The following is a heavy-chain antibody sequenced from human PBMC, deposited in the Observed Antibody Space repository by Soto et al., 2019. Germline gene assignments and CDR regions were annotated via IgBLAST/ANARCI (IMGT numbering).Heavy chain of an antibody. CDR2: ISYDGSDK. J-gene: IGHJ4*02. D-gene: IGHD3-16*02. CDR3: AKALGELSPESYDY. CDR1: GFTFSSYG. Sequence: QVQLVESGGGVVQPGRSLRLSCAASGFTFSSYGVHWVRQAPGKGLESVAVISYDGSDKYYPDSVKGRFTISRDNSKNTLNVQMNSLRADDTAVYYCAKALGELSPESYDYWGQGTLITVSS. V-gene: IGHV3-30*18.